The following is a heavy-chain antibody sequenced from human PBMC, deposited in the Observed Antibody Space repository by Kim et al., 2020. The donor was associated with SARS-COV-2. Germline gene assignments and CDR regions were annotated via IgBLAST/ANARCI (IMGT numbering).Heavy chain of an antibody. CDR3: AVNWNFDY. Sequence: WGSLRLSCAASGFTFSNYAMSWGRQAPGKGLEWVSVISYNGGSTYYADSVKGRFTISRDNSKNTLYLQMNSLRAEDTAVYFCAVNWNFDYWGQGTLVTVS. D-gene: IGHD1-1*01. CDR1: GFTFSNYA. CDR2: ISYNGGST. V-gene: IGHV3-23*01. J-gene: IGHJ4*02.